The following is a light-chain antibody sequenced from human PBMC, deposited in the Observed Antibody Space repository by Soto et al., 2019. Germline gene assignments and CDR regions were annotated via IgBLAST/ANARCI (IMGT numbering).Light chain of an antibody. CDR2: DVN. CDR1: SSDIGSYNF. V-gene: IGLV2-8*01. CDR3: TSYAGSNFPVV. Sequence: QSALTQPPSASGSPGQSVTISCTGASSDIGSYNFVSWYQQHPDKAPKLLIYDVNQRPSGVPDRFSGSKSGNTASLTVSGLLAEDEADYYCTSYAGSNFPVVFGGGTKLTVL. J-gene: IGLJ2*01.